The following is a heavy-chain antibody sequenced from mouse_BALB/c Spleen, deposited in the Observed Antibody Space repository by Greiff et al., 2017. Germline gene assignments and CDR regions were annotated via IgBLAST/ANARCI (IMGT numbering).Heavy chain of an antibody. CDR1: GYAFTNYL. J-gene: IGHJ3*01. Sequence: QVQLQQSGAELVRPGTSVKVSCKASGYAFTNYLIEWVKQRPGQGLEWIGVINPGSGGTNYNEKFKGKATLTADKSSSTAYMQLSSLTSDDSAVYFCARVGDYGSSYWGQGTLVTVSA. D-gene: IGHD1-1*01. CDR3: ARVGDYGSSY. V-gene: IGHV1-54*01. CDR2: INPGSGGT.